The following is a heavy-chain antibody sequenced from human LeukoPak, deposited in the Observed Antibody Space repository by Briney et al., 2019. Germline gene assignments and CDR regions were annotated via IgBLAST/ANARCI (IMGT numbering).Heavy chain of an antibody. J-gene: IGHJ4*02. D-gene: IGHD2-15*01. CDR3: SKSSICSGTYCSISDN. Sequence: PGGSPRLSCAASGFTFSRYAMNWVRQAPGKGLEWVSSITGGGDDTFYSDSVKGRFTISRDDSRNTLYLQMNSLRAEDTAIYFCSKSSICSGTYCSISDNWGQGTLVTVSS. CDR1: GFTFSRYA. V-gene: IGHV3-23*01. CDR2: ITGGGDDT.